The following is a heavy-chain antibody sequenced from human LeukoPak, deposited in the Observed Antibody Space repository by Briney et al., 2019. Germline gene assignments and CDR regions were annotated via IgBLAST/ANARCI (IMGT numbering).Heavy chain of an antibody. V-gene: IGHV4-39*01. CDR2: IYLSGRN. D-gene: IGHD3-22*01. CDR3: ARRRYFDRSGYLE. CDR1: GDSVSRSDSY. Sequence: SETLSLTCSVSGDSVSRSDSYWDWIRQPPGKGVEWIVTIYLSGRNYYRPSLKSRVTMSVDPSNNQFSLTLMSVTPADTAVYYCARRRYFDRSGYLEWGQGALLSVSS. J-gene: IGHJ1*01.